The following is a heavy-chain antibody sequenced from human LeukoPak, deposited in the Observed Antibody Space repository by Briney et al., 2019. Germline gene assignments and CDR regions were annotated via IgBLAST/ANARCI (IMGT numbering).Heavy chain of an antibody. CDR2: FDPEHGET. Sequence: ASVKVSCKVSGYTLTELSIHWVRQAPGRGLEWMGGFDPEHGETIYAQMIQGRVTMTEDTSADTAYIELTSLTSEDTAVYCCATSSPHSGYDSFDYWGQGTLVTVSS. CDR1: GYTLTELS. J-gene: IGHJ4*02. V-gene: IGHV1-24*01. D-gene: IGHD5-12*01. CDR3: ATSSPHSGYDSFDY.